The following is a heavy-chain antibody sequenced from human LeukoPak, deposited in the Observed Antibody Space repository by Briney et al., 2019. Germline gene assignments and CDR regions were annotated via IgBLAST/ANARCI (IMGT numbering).Heavy chain of an antibody. Sequence: PGGSLRLSCAASGFTFSSCWMSWVRQAPGKGLEWVANIKPDGSEMWYVDSVKGRFTISRDNAKNFLYLQMNSLRGEDTAVYYCARDVMRGQGAVVTGSS. CDR1: GFTFSSCW. CDR2: IKPDGSEM. D-gene: IGHD2/OR15-2a*01. CDR3: ARDVM. J-gene: IGHJ4*02. V-gene: IGHV3-7*05.